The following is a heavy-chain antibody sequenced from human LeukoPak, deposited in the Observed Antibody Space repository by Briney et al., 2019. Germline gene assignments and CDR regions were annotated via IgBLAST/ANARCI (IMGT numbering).Heavy chain of an antibody. Sequence: PGGSLRLSCAASGFTFSSYAMSWVRQAPGKGLEWVSAISGSGGSTYYADSVKGRFTISRDNSKNTLYLQMNSLRAEDTAVYYCAKGGWELDYYYYGMDVWGQGTTVTVSS. J-gene: IGHJ6*02. CDR2: ISGSGGST. CDR1: GFTFSSYA. V-gene: IGHV3-23*01. D-gene: IGHD1-26*01. CDR3: AKGGWELDYYYYGMDV.